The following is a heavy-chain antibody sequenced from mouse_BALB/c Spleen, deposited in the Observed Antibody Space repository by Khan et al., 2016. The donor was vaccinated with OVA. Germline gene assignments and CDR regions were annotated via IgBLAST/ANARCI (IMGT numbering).Heavy chain of an antibody. Sequence: EVQLQESGPDLVKPSQSLSLTCTVTGYSITSGYSWHWIRQFPGNKLEWMAYIYYSGSIKYNPSLKSRISIPRDTSKNQFFLQLNSGTTEDTATYYCARDGNYMDYWGQGTSVTVSS. V-gene: IGHV3-1*02. CDR1: GYSITSGYS. D-gene: IGHD2-1*01. J-gene: IGHJ4*01. CDR3: ARDGNYMDY. CDR2: IYYSGSI.